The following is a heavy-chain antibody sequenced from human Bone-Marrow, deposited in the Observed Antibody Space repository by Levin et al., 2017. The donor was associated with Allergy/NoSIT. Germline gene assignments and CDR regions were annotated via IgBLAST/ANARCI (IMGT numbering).Heavy chain of an antibody. Sequence: GGSLRLSCAASGFFFNNYAMSWVRQAPGKGLEWVSTSSGSGDTTYYADSVKGRFTISRDNSKNALYLQMNSLRADDTAVYYCARDRAVTPTNLYYYYGMDVWGQGTTVTVSS. CDR2: SSGSGDTT. J-gene: IGHJ6*02. D-gene: IGHD5-18*01. V-gene: IGHV3-23*01. CDR3: ARDRAVTPTNLYYYYGMDV. CDR1: GFFFNNYA.